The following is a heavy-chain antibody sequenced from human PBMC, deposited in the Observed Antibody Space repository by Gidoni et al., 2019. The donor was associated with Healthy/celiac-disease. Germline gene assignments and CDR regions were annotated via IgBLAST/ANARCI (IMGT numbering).Heavy chain of an antibody. V-gene: IGHV3-7*01. J-gene: IGHJ6*02. CDR2: IKQDGSEK. Sequence: EVQLVESGGGLVQPGGSLRLSCAASGFTFSSYWMSWVRQAPGKGLGWVANIKQDGSEKYYVDSVKGRFTISRDNAKNSLYLQMNSLRAEDTAVYYCARVQVDTAMWGDYYYYGMDVWGQGTTVTVSS. CDR1: GFTFSSYW. D-gene: IGHD5-18*01. CDR3: ARVQVDTAMWGDYYYYGMDV.